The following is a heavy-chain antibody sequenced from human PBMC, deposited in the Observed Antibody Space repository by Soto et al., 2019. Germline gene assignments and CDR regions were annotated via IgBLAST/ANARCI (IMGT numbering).Heavy chain of an antibody. CDR3: ARGKYDIGPL. Sequence: ASVKVSCKASGGTFSSYTISWVRQALGQGLEWMGKIIPILGIANYAQKFQGRVTITADKSTSTAYMELSSLRSEDTAVYYCARGKYDIGPLWGQGTLVTVSS. CDR1: GGTFSSYT. V-gene: IGHV1-69*02. CDR2: IIPILGIA. D-gene: IGHD3-9*01. J-gene: IGHJ4*02.